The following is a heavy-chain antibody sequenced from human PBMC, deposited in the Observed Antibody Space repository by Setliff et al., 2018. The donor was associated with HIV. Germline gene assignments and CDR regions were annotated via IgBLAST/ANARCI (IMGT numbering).Heavy chain of an antibody. CDR1: GGSVSSRGYY. D-gene: IGHD2-8*01. Sequence: SETLSLTCTVSGGSVSSRGYYWGWIRQPPGKGPEWIANILYGGNTYYNPSLKSRVTISVDTSKNHFSLKLNSVTAADTAVYFCARPTTGVGGGAAFDIWGQGTMVTGS. V-gene: IGHV4-39*02. CDR3: ARPTTGVGGGAAFDI. J-gene: IGHJ3*02. CDR2: ILYGGNT.